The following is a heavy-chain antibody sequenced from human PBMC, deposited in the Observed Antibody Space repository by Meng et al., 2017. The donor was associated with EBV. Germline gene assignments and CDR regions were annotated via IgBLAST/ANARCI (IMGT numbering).Heavy chain of an antibody. CDR1: GGPFRYYA. CDR2: FLPMLGAP. J-gene: IGHJ4*02. CDR3: ASESGRGYTPDY. V-gene: IGHV1-69*01. Sequence: QVRVVQLVAGRNMLGLSGKVSCKTSGGPFRYYAISWLRQAPGQRLEWLGGFLPMLGAPNYAQKFHGKVKITADESTSTHYMDLSSLRSEDTAIYYCASESGRGYTPDYWGQGTLVTVSS. D-gene: IGHD3-10*01.